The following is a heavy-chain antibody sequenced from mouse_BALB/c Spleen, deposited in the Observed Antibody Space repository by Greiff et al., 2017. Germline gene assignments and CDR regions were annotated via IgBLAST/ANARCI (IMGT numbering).Heavy chain of an antibody. V-gene: IGHV1S41*01. Sequence: DLVKPGASVKLSCKASGYTFTSYWINWIKQRPGQGLEWIGRIAPGSGSTYYNEMFKGKATLTVETSSSTAYIQLSSLTSEDSAVYYCTRGYGKTGLYAMDYWGQGTSVTVSA. J-gene: IGHJ4*01. CDR2: IAPGSGST. CDR3: TRGYGKTGLYAMDY. D-gene: IGHD2-1*01. CDR1: GYTFTSYW.